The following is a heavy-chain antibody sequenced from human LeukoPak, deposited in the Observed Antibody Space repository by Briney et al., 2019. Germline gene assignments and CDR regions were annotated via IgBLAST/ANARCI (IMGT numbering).Heavy chain of an antibody. Sequence: GGSLRLSCAASGFTFSSYAMSWVRQAPGKGLEWVSAISGSGGSTYYADSVKGRFTISRDNSKNTLYLQMNSLRAEDTAVYYCAKEEGDSSGYINYYGMDVWGQGTTVTVSS. V-gene: IGHV3-23*01. J-gene: IGHJ6*02. CDR2: ISGSGGST. CDR1: GFTFSSYA. D-gene: IGHD6-19*01. CDR3: AKEEGDSSGYINYYGMDV.